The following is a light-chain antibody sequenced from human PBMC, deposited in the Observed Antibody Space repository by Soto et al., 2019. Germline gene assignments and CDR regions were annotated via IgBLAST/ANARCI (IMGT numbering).Light chain of an antibody. CDR3: QQYNTRRSIT. CDR1: QNIGNK. J-gene: IGKJ5*01. V-gene: IGKV3-15*01. Sequence: EIVMTQSPATLSVSPGGRATLSCRASQNIGNKLAWYQHKPGQAPRVLIYDTSTRAAGIPARFSGSGSETNFTLTIITLQSEDFAVYYCQQYNTRRSITFGQGTRLESK. CDR2: DTS.